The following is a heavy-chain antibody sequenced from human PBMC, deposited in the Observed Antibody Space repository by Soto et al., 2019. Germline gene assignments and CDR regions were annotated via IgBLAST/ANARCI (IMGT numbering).Heavy chain of an antibody. Sequence: PSETLSLTCTVSGGSISSYFWSWIRQPPGKGLEWIGYIYYSGSTNYNPSLKSRVTISVDTSKNQFSLKLRSVTAADTAVYYCARYGFYSLDVWGKGTTVTVSS. CDR1: GGSISSYF. D-gene: IGHD3-10*01. V-gene: IGHV4-59*08. CDR3: ARYGFYSLDV. J-gene: IGHJ6*03. CDR2: IYYSGST.